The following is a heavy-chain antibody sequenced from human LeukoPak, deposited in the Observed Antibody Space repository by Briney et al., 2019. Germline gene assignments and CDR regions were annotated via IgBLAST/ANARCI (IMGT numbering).Heavy chain of an antibody. Sequence: GGSLRLSCAASGFTFSSYSMNWVRQAPGKGLEWVSSISSSSSYIYYADSVKGRFTISRDNAKNSLYLQMNSLRAEDTAVYYCARGPLGGVVTRFLIYFDYWGQGTLVTVSS. D-gene: IGHD4-23*01. CDR1: GFTFSSYS. CDR2: ISSSSSYI. V-gene: IGHV3-21*01. J-gene: IGHJ4*02. CDR3: ARGPLGGVVTRFLIYFDY.